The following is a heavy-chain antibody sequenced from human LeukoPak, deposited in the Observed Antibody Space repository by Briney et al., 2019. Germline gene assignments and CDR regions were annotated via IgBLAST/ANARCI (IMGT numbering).Heavy chain of an antibody. Sequence: GGSLRLSCAASGFTFSSYEMNWVRQAPGKGLEWFSYISSGASTIYYADSVKGRFTISRDDAKNSLYLQLNSLRAEDTAVYYCARDRDGATGFLDYWGQGTLVTVSS. D-gene: IGHD1-26*01. CDR1: GFTFSSYE. CDR2: ISSGASTI. V-gene: IGHV3-48*03. J-gene: IGHJ4*02. CDR3: ARDRDGATGFLDY.